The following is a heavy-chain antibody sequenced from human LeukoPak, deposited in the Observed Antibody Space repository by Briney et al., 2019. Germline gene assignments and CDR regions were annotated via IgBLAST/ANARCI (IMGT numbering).Heavy chain of an antibody. CDR2: IIPILGIA. J-gene: IGHJ6*02. D-gene: IGHD3-22*01. CDR3: AREDHYYDSSGYYYEARYYYYGMDV. Sequence: SVKVSCKASGGTFSSYAISWVRQAPGQGLEWMGGIIPILGIANYAQKFQGRVTITADKSTSTAYMELSSLRSEDTAVYYCAREDHYYDSSGYYYEARYYYYGMDVWGQGTTVTVSS. CDR1: GGTFSSYA. V-gene: IGHV1-69*10.